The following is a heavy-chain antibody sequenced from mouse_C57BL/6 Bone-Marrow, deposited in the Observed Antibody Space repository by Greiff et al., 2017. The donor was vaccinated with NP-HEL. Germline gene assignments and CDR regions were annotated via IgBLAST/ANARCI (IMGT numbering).Heavy chain of an antibody. Sequence: VQLQQSGAELVKPFSSFPLSFPSSFSPFPRSLLTWLPPRPFQVLAWIGSIYPVLFLPTYNEKFKSKATLTVDTSSSTAYMRLSSLTSEDSAVYYCARDVAYWGQGTLVTVSA. CDR1: FSPFPRSL. V-gene: IGHV1-55*01. CDR2: IYPVLFLP. J-gene: IGHJ3*01. CDR3: ARDVAY.